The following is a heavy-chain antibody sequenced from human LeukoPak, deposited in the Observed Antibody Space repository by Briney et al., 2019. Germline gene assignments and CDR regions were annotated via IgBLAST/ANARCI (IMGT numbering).Heavy chain of an antibody. J-gene: IGHJ5*02. Sequence: PSETLSLTCTVSGGSFSSYYWSWIRQPPGKGLEWIGYIYYSGSTNYNPSLKSRVTISVDTSKNQFSLKLSSVTAADTAVYYCARVDDYYDSSGRANNWFDPWGQGTLVTVSS. CDR2: IYYSGST. V-gene: IGHV4-59*01. D-gene: IGHD3-22*01. CDR3: ARVDDYYDSSGRANNWFDP. CDR1: GGSFSSYY.